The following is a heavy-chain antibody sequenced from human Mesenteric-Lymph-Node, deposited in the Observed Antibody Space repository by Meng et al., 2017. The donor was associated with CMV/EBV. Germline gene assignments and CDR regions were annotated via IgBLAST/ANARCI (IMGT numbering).Heavy chain of an antibody. J-gene: IGHJ4*02. CDR3: ASGGTIFGLVIALDY. Sequence: ESLKISCAASGFTFSSYWMSCVRQAPGEGLEWVAKIKQDGSEKYYVDSVEGRFTISRDNGKKSLSLQMNSLRAEDTAVYYCASGGTIFGLVIALDYWGQGTQVTVSS. D-gene: IGHD3-3*01. CDR1: GFTFSSYW. CDR2: IKQDGSEK. V-gene: IGHV3-7*01.